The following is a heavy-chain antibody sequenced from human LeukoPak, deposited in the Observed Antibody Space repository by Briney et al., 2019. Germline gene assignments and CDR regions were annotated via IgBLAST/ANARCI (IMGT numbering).Heavy chain of an antibody. J-gene: IGHJ6*03. CDR2: IKQDGSEK. CDR3: ARDGEYSYGPDWAYYYYYMDV. V-gene: IGHV3-7*01. CDR1: GFTFSSYW. Sequence: GGSLRLSCAASGFTFSSYWMSWVRQAPGKGLEWVANIKQDGSEKYYVDSVKGRLTISRDNAKNSLYLQMNSLRAEDTAVYYCARDGEYSYGPDWAYYYYYMDVWGKGTTVTVSS. D-gene: IGHD5-18*01.